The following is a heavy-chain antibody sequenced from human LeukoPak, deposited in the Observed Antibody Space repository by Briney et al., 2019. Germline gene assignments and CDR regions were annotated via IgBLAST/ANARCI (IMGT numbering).Heavy chain of an antibody. V-gene: IGHV4-34*01. CDR3: ARGRDCSSTSCYLSRYYYYGMDV. D-gene: IGHD2-2*01. J-gene: IGHJ6*04. CDR1: GGSFSGYY. CDR2: ISHSGST. Sequence: KPSETLSLTCAVYGGSFSGYYWSWIRQPPGKGLEWIGEISHSGSTNYNPSLKSRVTISVDTSKNQFSLKLSSVTAADTAVYYCARGRDCSSTSCYLSRYYYYGMDVWGKGTTVTVSS.